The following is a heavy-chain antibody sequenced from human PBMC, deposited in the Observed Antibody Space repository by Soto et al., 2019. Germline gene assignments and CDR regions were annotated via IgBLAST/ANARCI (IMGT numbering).Heavy chain of an antibody. V-gene: IGHV3-23*01. Sequence: EVQLLESGGGLVQPGESLRLSCAASGFTFSSYAMSWVRQAPGKGLEWVSAISGSGGSTSYADSVKGRFTISRDNSKNTLYLQMNRLRAEDTAVYYCAKTARITMIVVVIDAFDIWGQGTMVTVSS. CDR3: AKTARITMIVVVIDAFDI. D-gene: IGHD3-22*01. CDR2: ISGSGGST. J-gene: IGHJ3*02. CDR1: GFTFSSYA.